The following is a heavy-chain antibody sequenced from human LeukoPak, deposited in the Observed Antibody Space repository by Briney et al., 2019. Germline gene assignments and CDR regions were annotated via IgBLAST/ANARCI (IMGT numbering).Heavy chain of an antibody. D-gene: IGHD3-10*01. CDR1: GYSISSGYY. J-gene: IGHJ4*02. V-gene: IGHV4-38-2*02. CDR2: IYHSGST. Sequence: SETLSLTCTVSGYSISSGYYWGWIRQPPGKGLEWIGSIYHSGSTYYNPSLKSRVTISVDTSKNQFSLKLSSVTAADTAVYYCAGARWGFGESRTFDYWGQGTLVTVSS. CDR3: AGARWGFGESRTFDY.